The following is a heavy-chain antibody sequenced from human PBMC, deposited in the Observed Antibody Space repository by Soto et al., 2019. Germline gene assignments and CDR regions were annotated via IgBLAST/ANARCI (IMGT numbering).Heavy chain of an antibody. D-gene: IGHD2-15*01. CDR1: GFTVTGNY. V-gene: IGHV3-53*01. CDR3: ARIGIVAGIPQNFDL. Sequence: GGSLRLSCAASGFTVTGNYMSWVRQAPGKGLEWVSVIHSGGNTYHSGSVRGRFTISRDNSKNTVFLQMDSLRAEDTAVYFCARIGIVAGIPQNFDLWGRGTLV. J-gene: IGHJ2*01. CDR2: IHSGGNT.